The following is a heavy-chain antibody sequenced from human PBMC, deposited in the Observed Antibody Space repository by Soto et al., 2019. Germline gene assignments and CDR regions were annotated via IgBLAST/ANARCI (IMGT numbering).Heavy chain of an antibody. V-gene: IGHV1-2*02. CDR2: INPNSGGT. Sequence: QVHLVQSGAEVKKPGASVKVSCKASGYTFTGYYIHWVRQAPGQGLEWMGWINPNSGGTNYAQNFQGRVTMTRDTSFSTACMQLSGLKSDDTAVYYCARDSGWRELGEPSPNNWGQGTLVTVSS. CDR3: ARDSGWRELGEPSPNN. D-gene: IGHD3-10*01. CDR1: GYTFTGYY. J-gene: IGHJ4*02.